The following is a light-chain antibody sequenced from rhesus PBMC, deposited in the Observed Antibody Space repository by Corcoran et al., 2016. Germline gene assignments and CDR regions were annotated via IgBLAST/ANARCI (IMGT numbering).Light chain of an antibody. V-gene: IGKV1-69*01. CDR3: QQHENSRYS. CDR1: QGISNW. J-gene: IGKJ2*01. CDR2: RAS. Sequence: DIQMTQSPSSLSASVGDRVTITCRASQGISNWLAWYHQKPGKAPKLLVYRASNLETGVPSRFSGSGSGTDFTLTISSLQPEDIATYYCQQHENSRYSFGQGTKVEIK.